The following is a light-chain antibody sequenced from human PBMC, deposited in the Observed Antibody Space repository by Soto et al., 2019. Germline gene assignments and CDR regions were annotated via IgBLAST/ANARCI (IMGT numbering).Light chain of an antibody. CDR1: QRGRRIY. CDR2: VAS. CDR3: QHYGSSSSTT. Sequence: EIFLSQCPGTLSLSPGERATRSCRARQRGRRIYLAWYHQKPCQAPRLLIYVASIMATGIPDRFSGSGSGTDLTLTITRLETEDFEVSYCQHYGSSSSTTFGQGTRLEIK. J-gene: IGKJ5*01. V-gene: IGKV3-20*01.